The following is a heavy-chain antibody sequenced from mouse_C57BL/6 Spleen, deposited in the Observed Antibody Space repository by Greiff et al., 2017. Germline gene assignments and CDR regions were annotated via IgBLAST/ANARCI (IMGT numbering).Heavy chain of an antibody. CDR2: ISSGGDYI. CDR1: GFTFSSYA. CDR3: TRDYFDY. Sequence: DVKLQESGEGLVKPGGSLKLSCAASGFTFSSYAMSWVRQTPEKRLEWVAYISSGGDYIYYADTVKGRFTISRDNARNTLYLQMSSLKSEDTAMYYCTRDYFDYWGQGTTLTVSS. J-gene: IGHJ2*01. V-gene: IGHV5-9-1*02.